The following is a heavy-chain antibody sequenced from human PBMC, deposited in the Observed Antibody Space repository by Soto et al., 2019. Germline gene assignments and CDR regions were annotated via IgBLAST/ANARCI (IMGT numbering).Heavy chain of an antibody. D-gene: IGHD6-19*01. Sequence: DVVLLESGGRLVQPGGSVRLSCAASGFTFGDYAMTWVRQAPGRGLEWVAVVGLIPSLTYYADPVKGRFTISRDNYKNVVSMHMHELSADDTAIYFCARIDSYGWYIRTHFDHWGQGTLLSVSS. J-gene: IGHJ4*02. CDR2: VGLIPSLT. CDR1: GFTFGDYA. CDR3: ARIDSYGWYIRTHFDH. V-gene: IGHV3-23*01.